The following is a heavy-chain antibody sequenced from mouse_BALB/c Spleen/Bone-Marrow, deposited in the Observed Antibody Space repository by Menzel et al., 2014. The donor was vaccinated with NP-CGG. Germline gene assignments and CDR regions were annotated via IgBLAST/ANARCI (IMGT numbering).Heavy chain of an antibody. CDR2: IYPGNSDT. Sequence: VQLQQSGTVLARPGASVKMSCKASGYSFTSYWMRWVKQRPGQGLEWIGAIYPGNSDTSYNQKFKGKAKLTAVTSASTAYMELSSLTNEDSAVYYCTKIYYGNSFDVWGAGTTVTVSS. D-gene: IGHD2-1*01. CDR3: TKIYYGNSFDV. CDR1: GYSFTSYW. J-gene: IGHJ1*01. V-gene: IGHV1-5*01.